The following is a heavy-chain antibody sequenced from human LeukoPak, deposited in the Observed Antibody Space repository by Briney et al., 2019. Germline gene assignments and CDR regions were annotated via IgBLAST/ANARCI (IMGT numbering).Heavy chain of an antibody. CDR1: GYTFTSCG. D-gene: IGHD6-13*01. Sequence: ASVKVSCKASGYTFTSCGISWVRQAPGQGLEWMGWISAYNGNTNYAQKLQGRVTMTTDTSTSTAYMELRSLRSDDTAVYYCARAAAGTGGYYFDYWGQGTLVTVSS. CDR3: ARAAAGTGGYYFDY. CDR2: ISAYNGNT. J-gene: IGHJ4*02. V-gene: IGHV1-18*01.